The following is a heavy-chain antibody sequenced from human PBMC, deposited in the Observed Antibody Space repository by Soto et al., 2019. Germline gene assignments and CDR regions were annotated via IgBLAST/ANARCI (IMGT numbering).Heavy chain of an antibody. Sequence: GGSLRLSCAASGFTFSSYAMHWVRQAPGKGLEWVAVISYDGSNKYYADSVKGRFTISRDNSKNTAYLQMSSLRPEDTAVYYCVKGEYYYDGSAYYPFDYWGQGRIVTVSS. D-gene: IGHD3-22*01. CDR3: VKGEYYYDGSAYYPFDY. J-gene: IGHJ4*02. CDR1: GFTFSSYA. CDR2: ISYDGSNK. V-gene: IGHV3-30*14.